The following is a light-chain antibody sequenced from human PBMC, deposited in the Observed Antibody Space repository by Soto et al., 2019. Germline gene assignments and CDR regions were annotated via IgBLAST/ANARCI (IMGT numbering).Light chain of an antibody. CDR3: QQYNSYSVT. Sequence: DIPMTQSPSTLSASVGDRVTITCRASQSISSWLAWYQQKPGKAPKLLIYKASSLESGVPSRFSGSGSGTEFTLTISSLQPADFATYYCQQYNSYSVTFGQGTKLEIK. CDR2: KAS. J-gene: IGKJ2*01. CDR1: QSISSW. V-gene: IGKV1-5*03.